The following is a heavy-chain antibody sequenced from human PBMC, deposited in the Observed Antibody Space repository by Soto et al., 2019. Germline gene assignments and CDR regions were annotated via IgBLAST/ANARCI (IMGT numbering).Heavy chain of an antibody. CDR3: ASIAYSVSGLDY. D-gene: IGHD1-26*01. V-gene: IGHV4-4*02. CDR1: GGSITNNNW. J-gene: IGHJ4*02. CDR2: IYHSGHT. Sequence: SETLSLTCNVSGGSITNNNWWSWVRQPPGKGLEWIGAIYHSGHTSFNPSLKSRATLSLDYSDNQFSLELTSATAADTAIYYCASIAYSVSGLDYWGQGTLVTVSS.